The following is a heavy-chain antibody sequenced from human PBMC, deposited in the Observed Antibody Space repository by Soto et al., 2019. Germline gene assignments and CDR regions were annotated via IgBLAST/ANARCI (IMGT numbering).Heavy chain of an antibody. J-gene: IGHJ3*02. V-gene: IGHV3-23*01. CDR3: AKERSIAVAAYDAFDI. CDR1: GFTFSSYA. D-gene: IGHD6-19*01. Sequence: PGGSLRLSCAASGFTFSSYAMSWVRQAPGKGLEWVSAISGSGGSTYYADSVKGRFTISRDNSKNTLYLQMNSLRAEDTAVYYCAKERSIAVAAYDAFDIWGQGTMVTVS. CDR2: ISGSGGST.